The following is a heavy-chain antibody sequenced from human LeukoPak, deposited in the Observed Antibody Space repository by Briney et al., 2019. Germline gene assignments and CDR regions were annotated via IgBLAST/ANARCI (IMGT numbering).Heavy chain of an antibody. V-gene: IGHV1-18*01. CDR2: ISAYNGNT. Sequence: ASVKVSCKASGYTFTSYGISRVRQAPGQGLEWMGWISAYNGNTNYAQKLQGRVTVTTDTSTSTAYMELRSLRSDDTAVYYCATYSSSWTEYFQHWGQGTLVTVSS. J-gene: IGHJ1*01. D-gene: IGHD6-6*01. CDR3: ATYSSSWTEYFQH. CDR1: GYTFTSYG.